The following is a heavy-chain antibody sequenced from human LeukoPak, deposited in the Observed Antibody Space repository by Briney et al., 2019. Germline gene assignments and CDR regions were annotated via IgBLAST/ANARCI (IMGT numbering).Heavy chain of an antibody. V-gene: IGHV3-7*05. D-gene: IGHD3-10*01. Sequence: PGGSLRLSCAASGFTFNNYWMSWVRQAPGKGLEWVANIKQDGSEKYYVDSVKGRFTISRDNAKNSLYLQMNSLRAEDTAVYYCARVNYLDGSGTYHYWGQGTLVTVSS. J-gene: IGHJ4*02. CDR1: GFTFNNYW. CDR2: IKQDGSEK. CDR3: ARVNYLDGSGTYHY.